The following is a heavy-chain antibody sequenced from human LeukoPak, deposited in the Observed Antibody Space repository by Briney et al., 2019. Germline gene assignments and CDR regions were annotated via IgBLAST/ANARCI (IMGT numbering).Heavy chain of an antibody. CDR3: ARALGYSYGYAVDY. V-gene: IGHV3-48*01. CDR2: ISSSSGTI. D-gene: IGHD5-18*01. J-gene: IGHJ4*02. Sequence: GGSLRLSCAASGFIFSNYNMSWVRQTPGKGLEWLSYISSSSGTIYYADSVKGRFTISGDDAKNSLYLQMNSLRAEDTAVYYCARALGYSYGYAVDYWGQGTLVIVSS. CDR1: GFIFSNYN.